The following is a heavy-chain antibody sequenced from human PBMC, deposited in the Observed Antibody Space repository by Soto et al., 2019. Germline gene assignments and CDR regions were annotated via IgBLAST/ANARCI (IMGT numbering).Heavy chain of an antibody. D-gene: IGHD4-4*01. V-gene: IGHV1-3*01. CDR1: GYTFTSYA. CDR3: ARGLQWGYYYYYGMDV. J-gene: IGHJ6*02. CDR2: INAGNGNT. Sequence: ASVKVSCKASGYTFTSYAMHWVRQAPGQRLEWMGWINAGNGNTKYSQKLQGRVTITRDTSASTAYMELSSLRSEDTAVYYCARGLQWGYYYYYGMDVWGQGTTVTVSS.